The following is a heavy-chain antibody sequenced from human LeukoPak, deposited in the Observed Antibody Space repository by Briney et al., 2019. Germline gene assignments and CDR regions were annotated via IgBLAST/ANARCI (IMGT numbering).Heavy chain of an antibody. V-gene: IGHV3-23*01. D-gene: IGHD1-26*01. CDR2: ISGSCGRT. J-gene: IGHJ5*02. CDR3: GKDSYVGVNWFDP. Sequence: GGSLRLSCAASGLSFSSNSMSGVRQAPGKALEWVSAISGSCGRTFYADSVKGRFPISRDNSKNLVYLEMNSLRVEDTAVYYCGKDSYVGVNWFDPRGQGTLVTVSS. CDR1: GLSFSSNS.